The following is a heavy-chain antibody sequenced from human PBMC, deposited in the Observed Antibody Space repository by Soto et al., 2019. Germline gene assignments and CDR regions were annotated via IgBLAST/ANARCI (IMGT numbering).Heavy chain of an antibody. D-gene: IGHD5-12*01. CDR2: ISSSGSTI. CDR3: ARVLPPVSTIVHLYDAFVI. V-gene: IGHV3-11*01. CDR1: GFTFSDYY. Sequence: PGGSLRLSCAASGFTFSDYYMSWIRQAPGKGLEWVSYISSSGSTIYYADSVKGRFTISRDNAKNSLYLQMNSLRAEDTAVYYCARVLPPVSTIVHLYDAFVISCPGTMVT. J-gene: IGHJ3*02.